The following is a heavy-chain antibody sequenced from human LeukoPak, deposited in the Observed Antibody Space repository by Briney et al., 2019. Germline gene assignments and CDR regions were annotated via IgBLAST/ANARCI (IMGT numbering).Heavy chain of an antibody. Sequence: PGGSLRLSCAASGFTFGSYAMSWVRQAPGKGLEWVSGIRGSGGSTYYADSVKGRFTISRDDSKNTLHLQMNSLRAEDTAVYYCAGLFFGQSAAGYWGQGTLVTVSS. J-gene: IGHJ4*02. V-gene: IGHV3-23*01. D-gene: IGHD3-10*01. CDR3: AGLFFGQSAAGY. CDR1: GFTFGSYA. CDR2: IRGSGGST.